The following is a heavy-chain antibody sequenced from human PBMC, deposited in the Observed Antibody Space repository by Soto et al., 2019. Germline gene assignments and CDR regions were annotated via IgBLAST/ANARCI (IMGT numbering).Heavy chain of an antibody. CDR1: GFTYRGSA. J-gene: IGHJ6*02. Sequence: GGCQRLSCAAAGFTYRGSARHWIRQASGKGLEWVGRIRSKANSYATAYAASVKGRFTISRDDSKNTAYLQMNSLKTEDTAVYYCTRQWDIVVVTAIPRREKNRNYYYYYGMDVWGQGTTVTVSS. V-gene: IGHV3-73*01. CDR2: IRSKANSYAT. CDR3: TRQWDIVVVTAIPRREKNRNYYYYYGMDV. D-gene: IGHD2-21*02.